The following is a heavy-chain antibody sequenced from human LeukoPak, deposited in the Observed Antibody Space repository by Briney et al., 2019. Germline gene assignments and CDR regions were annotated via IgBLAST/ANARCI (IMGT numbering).Heavy chain of an antibody. CDR3: ARLGRWTQLWSYGI. V-gene: IGHV3-7*01. CDR2: INQDGSEK. J-gene: IGHJ4*02. Sequence: GGSLRLSCAASEFPFNAYWMSWVRQAPGKGLECVAHINQDGSEKYYIDSVRGRFTISRDNARNSLYLQMNSLRTEDTAVYYCARLGRWTQLWSYGIWGRGTLVTVSS. D-gene: IGHD5-18*01. CDR1: EFPFNAYW.